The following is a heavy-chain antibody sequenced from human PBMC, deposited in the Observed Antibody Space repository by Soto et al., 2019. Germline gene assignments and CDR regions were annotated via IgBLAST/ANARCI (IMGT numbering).Heavy chain of an antibody. D-gene: IGHD1-26*01. J-gene: IGHJ4*02. Sequence: QVQLVESGGGVVQPGRSLRLSCAASGFSFSNYGMHWVRQAPGKGLEWVAVIWYDGSKKDYADSVKGRFTVARDNSKNTLFLQMNSLRAEDTAVYYCAGGTYYGVYWGQGTLVTVSS. V-gene: IGHV3-33*01. CDR1: GFSFSNYG. CDR3: AGGTYYGVY. CDR2: IWYDGSKK.